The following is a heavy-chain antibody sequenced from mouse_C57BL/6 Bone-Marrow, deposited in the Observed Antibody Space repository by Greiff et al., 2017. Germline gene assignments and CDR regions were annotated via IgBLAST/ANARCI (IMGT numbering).Heavy chain of an antibody. J-gene: IGHJ3*01. CDR1: GYTFTSYW. Sequence: QVQLQQPGAELVKPGASVKLSCKASGYTFTSYWMHWVKQRPGQGLEWIGMIHPNSGSTNYNEKFKSKAPLTVDKSSSTAYMQLSSLTSEDSAVYYCASLLWLRRRRFAYWGQGTLVTVSA. CDR3: ASLLWLRRRRFAY. D-gene: IGHD2-2*01. V-gene: IGHV1-64*01. CDR2: IHPNSGST.